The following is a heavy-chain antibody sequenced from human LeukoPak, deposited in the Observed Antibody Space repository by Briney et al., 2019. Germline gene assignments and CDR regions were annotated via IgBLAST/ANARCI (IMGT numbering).Heavy chain of an antibody. CDR1: GFTFSSYA. Sequence: GRSLRLSCVASGFTFSSYAMHWVRQAPGKGLEWVAVISYDGSNKYYADSVKGRFTISRDNSKNTLYLQMNSLRAEDTAVYYCAKDYCGGDCYPDYWGQGTLVTVSS. V-gene: IGHV3-30*04. CDR2: ISYDGSNK. J-gene: IGHJ4*02. D-gene: IGHD2-21*02. CDR3: AKDYCGGDCYPDY.